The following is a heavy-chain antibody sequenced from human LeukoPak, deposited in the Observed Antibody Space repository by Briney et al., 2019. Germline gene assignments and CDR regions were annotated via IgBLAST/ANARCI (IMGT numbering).Heavy chain of an antibody. CDR2: INPNSGGT. Sequence: GASVKVSCKASGYTFTGYYMHWVRQAPGQGLEWMGRINPNSGGTNYAQKFQGRVTMTRDTSISTAYMELSRLRSDDTAVYYCARGNSEAYYYDSSGYYGNDYWGQGTLVTVSS. D-gene: IGHD3-22*01. CDR3: ARGNSEAYYYDSSGYYGNDY. V-gene: IGHV1-2*06. J-gene: IGHJ4*02. CDR1: GYTFTGYY.